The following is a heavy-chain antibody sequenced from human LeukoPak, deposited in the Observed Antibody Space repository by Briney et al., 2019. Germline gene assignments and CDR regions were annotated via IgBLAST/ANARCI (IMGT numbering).Heavy chain of an antibody. CDR2: ISGDGVSP. V-gene: IGHV3-53*01. J-gene: IGHJ4*02. Sequence: GGSLRLSCAASGFTVSSNYMSWVRQAPGRGLECVSAISGDGVSPYYADSVRGRFTISRDNSKNTLYLQMNSLRVEDTAVYFCARDPGAFPYFFDCWGQGTLVTVSP. CDR3: ARDPGAFPYFFDC. D-gene: IGHD4/OR15-4a*01. CDR1: GFTVSSNY.